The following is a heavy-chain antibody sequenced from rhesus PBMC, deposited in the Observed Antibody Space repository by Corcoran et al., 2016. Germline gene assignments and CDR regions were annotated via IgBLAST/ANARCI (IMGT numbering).Heavy chain of an antibody. V-gene: IGHV4-99*01. CDR3: ARHRSTGSSPYWYFDI. J-gene: IGHJ2*01. Sequence: QVQLQESGPGLVKPSETLSLPCAVSGYSISSCYYWGWILQPPGKGLEYIGDISGSSGSTYYNPSLKSRVTISKDTSKNQFSLKLSSVTAADTAVYYCARHRSTGSSPYWYFDIWGPGTPITISS. CDR1: GYSISSCYY. CDR2: ISGSSGST. D-gene: IGHD4-29*01.